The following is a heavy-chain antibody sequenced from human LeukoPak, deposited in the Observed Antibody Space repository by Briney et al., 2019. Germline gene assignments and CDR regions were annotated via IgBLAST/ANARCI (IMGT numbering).Heavy chain of an antibody. CDR3: ARDRSTTNYYYGMDV. Sequence: GESLKISCKGSGYSFTSYWIGWVRQMPGKGLEWMGIIYPGDSDTRYSPSFQGQVTISADKSISTAYLQWSSLKASDTAMYYCARDRSTTNYYYGMDVWGQGTTVTVSS. CDR1: GYSFTSYW. D-gene: IGHD2-2*01. J-gene: IGHJ6*02. CDR2: IYPGDSDT. V-gene: IGHV5-51*01.